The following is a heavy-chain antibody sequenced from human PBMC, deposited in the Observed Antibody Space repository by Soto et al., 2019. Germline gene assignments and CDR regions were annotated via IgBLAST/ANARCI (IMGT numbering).Heavy chain of an antibody. CDR2: IYYNGGT. J-gene: IGHJ4*02. CDR1: GVTIRGYY. Sequence: LGALALTWNVSGVTIRGYYWNGIRQPPGKTMEWIGSIYYNGGTNYNPSLKSRVTISVDTSKNHFSLKFNYLTAADTAVYYCASGTLSTIAAPDSWGQGTLVTVS. CDR3: ASGTLSTIAAPDS. V-gene: IGHV4-59*01. D-gene: IGHD6-13*01.